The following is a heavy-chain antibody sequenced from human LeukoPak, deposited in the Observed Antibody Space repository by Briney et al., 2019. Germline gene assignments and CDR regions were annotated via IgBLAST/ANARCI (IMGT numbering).Heavy chain of an antibody. CDR1: GYTFTTYA. D-gene: IGHD4-17*01. V-gene: IGHV7-4-1*02. J-gene: IGHJ4*02. Sequence: ASVKVSCKASGYTFTTYAMNWLRQAPGQGLEWMGWINTNTGNPTYAQGFTGRFVFSLDTSVSTAYLQISSLKAEDTAVYYCARVKYADFSDYWGQGTLVTVSS. CDR2: INTNTGNP. CDR3: ARVKYADFSDY.